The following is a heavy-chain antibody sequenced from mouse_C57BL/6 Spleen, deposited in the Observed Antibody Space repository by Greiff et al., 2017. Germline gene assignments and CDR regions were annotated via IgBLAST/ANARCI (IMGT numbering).Heavy chain of an antibody. Sequence: QVQLQQSGAELVRPGASVTLSCKASGYTFTDYEMHWVKQTPVHGLEWIGAIDPETGGTAYNQKFKGKAILTADKSSSTAYMELRSLTSEDSAVYYCTRRTTVEYYAMDYWGKGTSVTVSS. CDR1: GYTFTDYE. J-gene: IGHJ4*01. V-gene: IGHV1-15*01. D-gene: IGHD1-1*01. CDR3: TRRTTVEYYAMDY. CDR2: IDPETGGT.